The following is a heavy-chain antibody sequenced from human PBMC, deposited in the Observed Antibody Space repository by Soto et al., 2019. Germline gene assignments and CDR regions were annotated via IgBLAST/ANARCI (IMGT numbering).Heavy chain of an antibody. CDR1: GFTFSNYA. J-gene: IGHJ3*01. D-gene: IGHD3-3*01. V-gene: IGHV3-23*01. CDR3: ARDRKIPYYDFLCGYYPGNDAFDF. CDR2: ISSNGGST. Sequence: PGGSLRLSCAASGFTFSNYAMSWVRQAPGKGLEWVSAISSNGGSTYYADSVKGRFTISRDNAKNTLYLQTNSLRAEDTAVYYCARDRKIPYYDFLCGYYPGNDAFDFWGQGTLVTV.